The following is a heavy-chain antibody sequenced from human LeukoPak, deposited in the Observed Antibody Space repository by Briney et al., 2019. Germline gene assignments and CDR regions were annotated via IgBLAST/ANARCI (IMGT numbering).Heavy chain of an antibody. CDR2: IYHSGST. J-gene: IGHJ5*02. D-gene: IGHD3-22*01. CDR3: ARDYYDSSGYSS. Sequence: PSETLSLTCTVSGGSISSGGYYWSWIRQPPGKGLEWIGYIYHSGSTYYNPSLKSRVTISVDRSKNQFSLKLSSVTAADTAVYYCARDYYDSSGYSSWGQGTLVTVSS. CDR1: GGSISSGGYY. V-gene: IGHV4-30-2*01.